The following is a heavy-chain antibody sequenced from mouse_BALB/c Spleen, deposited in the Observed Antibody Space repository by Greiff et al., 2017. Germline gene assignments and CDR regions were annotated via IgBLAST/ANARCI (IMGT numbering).Heavy chain of an antibody. CDR3: ARSYYYGSSYGFAY. Sequence: EVQLVESGGGLVKPGGSLKLSCAASGFTFSSYTMSWVRQTPEKRLEWVATISSGGGNTYYPDSVKGRFTISRDNAKNNLYLQMSSLRSEDTALYYCARSYYYGSSYGFAYWGQGTLVTVSA. V-gene: IGHV5-9*03. CDR2: ISSGGGNT. J-gene: IGHJ3*01. D-gene: IGHD1-1*01. CDR1: GFTFSSYT.